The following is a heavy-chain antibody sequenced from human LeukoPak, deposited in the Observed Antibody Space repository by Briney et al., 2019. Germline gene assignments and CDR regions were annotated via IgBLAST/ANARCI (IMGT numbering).Heavy chain of an antibody. CDR1: GFTFSNYW. D-gene: IGHD3-10*01. CDR3: ARDWYYGSGSYHFDY. CDR2: ISDDGSRI. V-gene: IGHV3-74*01. J-gene: IGHJ4*02. Sequence: PGGSLRLSCAASGFTFSNYWMHWVRQAPGKGLVWVSRISDDGSRITYADSVRGRFTISRDNSKNTLYLQMNSLRAEDTAVYYCARDWYYGSGSYHFDYWGQGTLVTVSS.